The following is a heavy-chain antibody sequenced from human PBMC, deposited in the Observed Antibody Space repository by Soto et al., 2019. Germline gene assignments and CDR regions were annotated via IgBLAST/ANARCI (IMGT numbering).Heavy chain of an antibody. Sequence: QVQLQESGPGLVKPSGTLSLTCTVSGWSISSYYWSWIRQPPGKGLEWIGYIYYRANPNYNPSLKSRVTISQDTSKNQFSLKLSSVTAADTAVYYCARHYGDGYDYLDYWGQGTLVTVSS. D-gene: IGHD5-12*01. V-gene: IGHV4-59*08. J-gene: IGHJ4*02. CDR3: ARHYGDGYDYLDY. CDR1: GWSISSYY. CDR2: IYYRANP.